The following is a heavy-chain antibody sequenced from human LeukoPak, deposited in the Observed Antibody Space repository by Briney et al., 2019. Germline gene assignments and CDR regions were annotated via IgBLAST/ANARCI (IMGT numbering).Heavy chain of an antibody. CDR3: ARDRYYYDSSGFPYFDY. D-gene: IGHD3-22*01. V-gene: IGHV3-11*06. CDR2: ISSSSSYT. Sequence: GGSLRLSCAASGFTFSDYYMSWIRQAPGKGLEWVSYISSSSSYTNYADSVKGRFTISRDNAKNSLYLQMNSLRAEDTAVYYCARDRYYYDSSGFPYFDYWGQGTLVTVSS. J-gene: IGHJ4*02. CDR1: GFTFSDYY.